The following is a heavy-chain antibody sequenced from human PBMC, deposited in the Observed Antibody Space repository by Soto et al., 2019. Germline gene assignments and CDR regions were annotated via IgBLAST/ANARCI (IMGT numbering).Heavy chain of an antibody. Sequence: SVKVSCKASGFTFTSSAVQWVRQARGQRLEGIGWIVVGSGNTNYAQKFQERVTITRDMSTSTAYMELSSLRSEDTAVYYCAADPHATLTLDYWGQGTLVTVSS. V-gene: IGHV1-58*01. CDR3: AADPHATLTLDY. CDR1: GFTFTSSA. D-gene: IGHD1-26*01. CDR2: IVVGSGNT. J-gene: IGHJ4*02.